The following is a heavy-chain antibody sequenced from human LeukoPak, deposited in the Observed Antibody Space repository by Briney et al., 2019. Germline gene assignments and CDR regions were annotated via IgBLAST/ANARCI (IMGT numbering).Heavy chain of an antibody. CDR2: IYHSGST. V-gene: IGHV4-30-2*01. Sequence: PSQTLSLTCTVSGGSISSGGYYWSWIRQPPGKGLEWIGYIYHSGSTYYNPSLKSRVTISVDRSKNQFSLKLSSVTAADTAVYYCARVRSVLPIDYWGQGTLVTVSS. J-gene: IGHJ4*02. CDR1: GGSISSGGYY. D-gene: IGHD3-10*01. CDR3: ARVRSVLPIDY.